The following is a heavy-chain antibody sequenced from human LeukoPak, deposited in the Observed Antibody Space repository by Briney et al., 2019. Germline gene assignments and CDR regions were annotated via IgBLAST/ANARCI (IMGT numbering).Heavy chain of an antibody. V-gene: IGHV1-8*01. CDR1: GYTFTGYD. J-gene: IGHJ5*02. CDR3: ARIFKYSPYNWFDP. Sequence: GASVKVSCKASGYTFTGYDINWVRQATGQGLEWMGWMNPNSGNTGYAQKFQGRVTMTRNTSISTAYMELSSLRSEDTAVYYCARIFKYSPYNWFDPWGQGTLVTVSS. CDR2: MNPNSGNT. D-gene: IGHD2-15*01.